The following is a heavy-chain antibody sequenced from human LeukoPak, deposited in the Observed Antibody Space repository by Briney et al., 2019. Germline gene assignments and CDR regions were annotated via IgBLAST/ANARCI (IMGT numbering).Heavy chain of an antibody. J-gene: IGHJ4*02. Sequence: GGSLRLSCAASGFTFSNYDMSWVRQAPGKGLEWVSGISDTGGGRYYADSVKGRFTISRDNSKNTLYLQMNSLRAEDTAIYYCATTFGGIIVSGYWGQGTLVTVSS. CDR1: GFTFSNYD. CDR2: ISDTGGGR. CDR3: ATTFGGIIVSGY. V-gene: IGHV3-23*01. D-gene: IGHD3-16*02.